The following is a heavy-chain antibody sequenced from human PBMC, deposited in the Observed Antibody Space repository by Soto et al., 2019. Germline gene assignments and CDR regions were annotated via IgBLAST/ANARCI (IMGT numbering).Heavy chain of an antibody. Sequence: EVQLLESGGGLVQPGGSLRLSCAASGFTFSSYAMSWVRQAPGKGLEWVSAISGSGLVTYYADSVKGRFTISRDNSKNTLYLQMNSLRAEDTXVXXCAKIAVAEFSHYWGQGALVTVSS. CDR3: AKIAVAEFSHY. V-gene: IGHV3-23*01. D-gene: IGHD6-19*01. CDR2: ISGSGLVT. J-gene: IGHJ4*02. CDR1: GFTFSSYA.